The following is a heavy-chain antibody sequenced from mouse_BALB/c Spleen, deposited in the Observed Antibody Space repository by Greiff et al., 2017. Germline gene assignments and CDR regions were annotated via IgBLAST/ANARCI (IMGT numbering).Heavy chain of an antibody. J-gene: IGHJ2*01. CDR3: ARDYENNYGEFDY. CDR2: ISSGSSII. CDR1: GFTFSSFG. Sequence: VQVVESGGGLVQPGGSRKLSCAASGFTFSSFGMHWVRQAPEKGLEWVAYISSGSSIIYYADTMKGRFTISGDNPKNTQFLQITSLWSEDTAMYNCARDYENNYGEFDYWGQGTTLTVSS. V-gene: IGHV5-17*02. D-gene: IGHD5-1-1*01.